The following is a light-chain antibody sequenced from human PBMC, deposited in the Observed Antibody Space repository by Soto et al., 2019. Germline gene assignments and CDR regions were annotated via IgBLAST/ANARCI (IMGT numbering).Light chain of an antibody. V-gene: IGKV3-20*01. CDR1: QSISSNY. CDR2: GAS. J-gene: IGKJ3*01. Sequence: EIVLTQSPGTLSLSPGERATLSCRASQSISSNYLTWYQQKPGQAPRLLIYGASSTATGIPDRFSGSGSGTVFTLTIRRLEPEDFAVYYCKQSFTFGPGTHVDIK. CDR3: KQSFT.